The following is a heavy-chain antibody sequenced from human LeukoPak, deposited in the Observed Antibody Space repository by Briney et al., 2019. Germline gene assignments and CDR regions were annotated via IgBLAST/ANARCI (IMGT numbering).Heavy chain of an antibody. D-gene: IGHD3-16*01. CDR1: GYTFTGYY. Sequence: GASVKVSCKASGYTFTGYYMHWVRQAPGQGLEWMGRINPNSGGTNYAQKFQGRVTMTRDTSISTAYMELSRLRSDDTAVYYCARDLGEWSYYFDYWGQRTLVTVSS. CDR3: ARDLGEWSYYFDY. CDR2: INPNSGGT. V-gene: IGHV1-2*06. J-gene: IGHJ4*02.